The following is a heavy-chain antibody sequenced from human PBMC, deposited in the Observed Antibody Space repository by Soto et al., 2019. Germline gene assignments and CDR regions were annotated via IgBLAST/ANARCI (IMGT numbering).Heavy chain of an antibody. Sequence: ASVKVSCKASGYTLTGYYIHWVRQAPGQGLEWMGWINPNSGDTNYLQKFRGRVTLTRDTSINTAYMEVNGLRSDDTAVYYCARGGSDDFWSAYYTWFEPWGQGTLVTVSS. CDR1: GYTLTGYY. D-gene: IGHD3-3*01. CDR3: ARGGSDDFWSAYYTWFEP. CDR2: INPNSGDT. J-gene: IGHJ5*02. V-gene: IGHV1-2*02.